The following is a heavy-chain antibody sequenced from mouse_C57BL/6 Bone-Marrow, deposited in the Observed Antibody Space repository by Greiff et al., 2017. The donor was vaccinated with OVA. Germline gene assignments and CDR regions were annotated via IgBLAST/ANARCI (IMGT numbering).Heavy chain of an antibody. J-gene: IGHJ3*01. CDR3: ARWRDYDYGDAAWFAY. CDR2: ILPGSGST. D-gene: IGHD2-4*01. V-gene: IGHV1-9*01. CDR1: GYTFTGYW. Sequence: QVQLKESGAELMKPGASVKLSCKATGYTFTGYWIEWVKQRPGHGLEWIGEILPGSGSTNYNEKFKGKATFTADTSSNTAYMQLSSLTTEDSAIYYCARWRDYDYGDAAWFAYWGQGTLVTVSA.